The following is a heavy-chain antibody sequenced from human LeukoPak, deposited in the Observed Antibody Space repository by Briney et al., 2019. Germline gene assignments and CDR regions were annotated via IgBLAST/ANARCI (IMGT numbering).Heavy chain of an antibody. D-gene: IGHD2-21*01. CDR3: ARATYRASLTELDY. CDR1: DGSINTGDYY. J-gene: IGHJ4*02. V-gene: IGHV4-30-4*01. CDR2: IYYSGST. Sequence: PSETLSLTCTVSDGSINTGDYYWNWIRQPPGKGLEWIGYIYYSGSTYYNPSLKSRPTISIDTSKNQFSLNLKSVSAADTAVYYCARATYRASLTELDYWGQGTLVTVSS.